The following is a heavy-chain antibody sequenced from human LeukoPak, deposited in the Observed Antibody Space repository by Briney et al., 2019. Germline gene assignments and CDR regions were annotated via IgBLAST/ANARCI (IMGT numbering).Heavy chain of an antibody. CDR2: IKSKTDGGTT. CDR3: TTDNWYSSGWYDDGIDY. Sequence: GGSLRLSCAASGFTFSNAWMSWVRQAPGKGLEWVGRIKSKTDGGTTDYAAPVKGRFTISRDDSKNTLYLQMNSLKTEDTAVYYCTTDNWYSSGWYDDGIDYWGQGTLVTASS. V-gene: IGHV3-15*01. D-gene: IGHD6-19*01. J-gene: IGHJ4*02. CDR1: GFTFSNAW.